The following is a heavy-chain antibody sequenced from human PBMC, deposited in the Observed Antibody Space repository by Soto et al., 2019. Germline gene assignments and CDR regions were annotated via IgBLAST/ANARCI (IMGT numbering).Heavy chain of an antibody. Sequence: QVQLVQSGAEVKKPGSSVKVSCKASGGTFSSYAISWVRQAPGQGLGWMGGIIPIFGTANYAQKFQGRVTITADESTSTAYMELSSLRSEDTAVYYCARITTIDYYYYYGMDVWGQGTTVTVSS. CDR1: GGTFSSYA. CDR2: IIPIFGTA. J-gene: IGHJ6*02. D-gene: IGHD4-4*01. CDR3: ARITTIDYYYYYGMDV. V-gene: IGHV1-69*01.